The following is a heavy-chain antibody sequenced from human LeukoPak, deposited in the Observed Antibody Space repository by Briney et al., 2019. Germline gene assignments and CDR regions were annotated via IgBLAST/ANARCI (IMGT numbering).Heavy chain of an antibody. CDR1: GFIFTNGW. Sequence: GGSLRLSCAASGFIFTNGWMNWVRQAPGKGLEWVGHIKSKTYGGATDYAAPVKGRFTISRDDSKTTVFLQMNSLKSEDTAVYYCTTEGGHLHSNPFDYWGQGTLVTVSS. CDR2: IKSKTYGGAT. V-gene: IGHV3-15*01. CDR3: TTEGGHLHSNPFDY. J-gene: IGHJ4*02. D-gene: IGHD2-15*01.